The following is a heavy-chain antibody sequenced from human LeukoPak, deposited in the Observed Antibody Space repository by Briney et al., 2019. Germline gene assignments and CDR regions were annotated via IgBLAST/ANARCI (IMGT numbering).Heavy chain of an antibody. V-gene: IGHV1-18*01. J-gene: IGHJ5*02. CDR1: GYTFTSYG. CDR3: ARAGRYCSSTSCSGWYNWFDP. D-gene: IGHD2-2*01. Sequence: ASVKVSCKASGYTFTSYGISWVRQAPGLGLEWMGWISAYNGNTNYAQKLQGRVTMTTDTSTSTAYMELRSLRSDDTAVYYCARAGRYCSSTSCSGWYNWFDPWGQGTLVTVSS. CDR2: ISAYNGNT.